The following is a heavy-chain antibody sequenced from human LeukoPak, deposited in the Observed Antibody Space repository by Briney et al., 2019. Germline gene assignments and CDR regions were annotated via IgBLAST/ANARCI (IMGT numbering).Heavy chain of an antibody. D-gene: IGHD3-22*01. CDR3: ARDEGPYYYDSSGSGFDP. Sequence: GASVKVSCKASGYTFTGYYMHWVRQAPGQGLGWMGRINPNSGGTNYARKFQGRVTMTRDTSISTAYMELSRLRSDDTAVYYCARDEGPYYYDSSGSGFDPWGQGTLVTVSS. CDR2: INPNSGGT. V-gene: IGHV1-2*06. J-gene: IGHJ5*02. CDR1: GYTFTGYY.